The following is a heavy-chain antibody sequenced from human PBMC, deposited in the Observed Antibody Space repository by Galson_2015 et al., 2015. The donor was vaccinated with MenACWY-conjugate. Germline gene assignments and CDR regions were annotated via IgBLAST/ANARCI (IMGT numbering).Heavy chain of an antibody. CDR1: GITFSSNA. CDR2: IGTGGDT. D-gene: IGHD2-2*01. V-gene: IGHV3-23*01. CDR3: AKFKYSTSWSNTHGMDV. J-gene: IGHJ6*02. Sequence: SLRLSCAASGITFSSNAMNWVRQAPGKGLEWVSGIGTGGDTYYADSVKGRFTISRDNSKNMVYLQMNSLRAEDTAIYYCAKFKYSTSWSNTHGMDVWGQGTTVTVSS.